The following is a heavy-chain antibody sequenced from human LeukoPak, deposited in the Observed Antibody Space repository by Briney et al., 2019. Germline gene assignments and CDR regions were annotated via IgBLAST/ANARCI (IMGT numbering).Heavy chain of an antibody. CDR2: INPKTGGT. CDR3: ASGDRITATDIWYFDY. CDR1: GYTFTGYY. J-gene: IGHJ4*02. Sequence: ASVKVSCKASGYTFTGYYLHWVRQDPGQGLEWMGWINPKTGGTKYAQKFQGRVTMTRDTSISTAYMEVTRLTYDDTAVYFCASGDRITATDIWYFDYWGQGTLVTVSS. V-gene: IGHV1-2*02. D-gene: IGHD6-13*01.